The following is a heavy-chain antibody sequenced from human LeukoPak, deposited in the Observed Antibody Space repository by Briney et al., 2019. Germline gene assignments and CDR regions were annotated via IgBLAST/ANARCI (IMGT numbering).Heavy chain of an antibody. CDR1: GYTFTGYY. V-gene: IGHV1-2*02. CDR3: ARDRYYYTADDAFDI. D-gene: IGHD3-10*01. J-gene: IGHJ3*02. Sequence: ASVKVSCKASGYTFTGYYMHWVRQAPGQGLEWMGWINPNSGGTNYAQKFQGRVTMTRDTSISTAYMELSRLRSDDTAVYYCARDRYYYTADDAFDIWGQGTMVTVSS. CDR2: INPNSGGT.